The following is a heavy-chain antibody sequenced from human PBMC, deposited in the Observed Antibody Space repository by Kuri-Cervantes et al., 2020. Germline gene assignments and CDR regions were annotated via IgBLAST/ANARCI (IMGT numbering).Heavy chain of an antibody. CDR1: GFTFSSYA. D-gene: IGHD2-2*01. CDR2: ISGSGGST. J-gene: IGHJ4*02. CDR3: AKHPYCSSTSCYVDY. V-gene: IGHV3-23*01. Sequence: GESLKISCAASGFTFSSYAMSWVRQAPGKGLEWVSAISGSGGSTYYADSVKGRFTISRDNSKNTLQLQMNSLRAGDTAVYYCAKHPYCSSTSCYVDYWGQGTLVTVSS.